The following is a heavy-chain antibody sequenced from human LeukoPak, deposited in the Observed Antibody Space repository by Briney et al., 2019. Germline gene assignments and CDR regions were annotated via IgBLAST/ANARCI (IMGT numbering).Heavy chain of an antibody. CDR1: GFTFSSYA. J-gene: IGHJ4*02. D-gene: IGHD6-19*01. V-gene: IGHV3-21*01. CDR3: ARGQSRGSSGWHVDY. CDR2: ISSSSSYI. Sequence: GGSLRLSCAASGFTFSSYAMSWVRQAPGKGLEWVSSISSSSSYIYYADSVKGRFTISRDNAKNSLYLQMNSLRAEDTAVYYCARGQSRGSSGWHVDYWGQGTLVTVSS.